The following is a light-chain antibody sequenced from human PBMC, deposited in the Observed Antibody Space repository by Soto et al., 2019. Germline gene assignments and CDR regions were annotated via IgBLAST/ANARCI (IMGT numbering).Light chain of an antibody. CDR1: KGFSTW. Sequence: DIQMTQSPSTLSASVGDRVTITCRASKGFSTWLAWYQQKPGKAPKLLIYKASSLESGVPSRFSGSGSGPEFTLTISSLQPDDFATYYCQQYNSYPLTFGGGTKVEIK. CDR3: QQYNSYPLT. CDR2: KAS. V-gene: IGKV1-5*03. J-gene: IGKJ4*01.